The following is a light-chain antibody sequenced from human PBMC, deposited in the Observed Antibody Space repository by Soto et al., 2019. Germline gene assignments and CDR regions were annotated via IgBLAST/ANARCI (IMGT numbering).Light chain of an antibody. J-gene: IGKJ1*01. CDR2: GAS. V-gene: IGKV3D-15*01. CDR1: QSVGTN. CDR3: QQYNDWTWT. Sequence: VMPQSPAPVSMSAGERATVSCRASQSVGTNLAWHQQKPGQSPRLLMYGASTGATGIPARFSGSGSGTEFTLTISSLQSEDYAIYYCQQYNDWTWTFGQGTKVDIK.